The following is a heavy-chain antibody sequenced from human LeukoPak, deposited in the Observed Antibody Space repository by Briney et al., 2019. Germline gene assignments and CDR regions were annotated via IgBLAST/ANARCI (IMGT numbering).Heavy chain of an antibody. J-gene: IGHJ2*01. CDR1: GGSVSSGSYY. V-gene: IGHV4-61*01. Sequence: SETLSLTCTVSGGSVSSGSYYWSWIRQPPGKGLEWIGYIYYSGSTNYNPSLKSRVTISVDTSKNQFSLKLRSVTAADTAVYLYYCASDFQHNGSGTALNDYWYFDLWGRGTLVTVSS. D-gene: IGHD3-10*01. CDR3: ASDFQHNGSGTALNDYWYFDL. CDR2: IYYSGST.